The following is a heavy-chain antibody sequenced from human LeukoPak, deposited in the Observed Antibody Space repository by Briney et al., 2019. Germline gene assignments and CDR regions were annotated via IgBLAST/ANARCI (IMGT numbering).Heavy chain of an antibody. D-gene: IGHD5-12*01. V-gene: IGHV1-2*02. CDR2: IDPNSGGT. CDR1: GYTFTGYY. CDR3: ARPRGYSGYDHSIDY. Sequence: GASVKVSCKASGYTFTGYYMHWVRQAPGQGLEWMGWIDPNSGGTNYAQKFQGRVTMTRDTSISTAYMELSRLRSDDTAVYYCARPRGYSGYDHSIDYWGQGTLVTVSS. J-gene: IGHJ4*02.